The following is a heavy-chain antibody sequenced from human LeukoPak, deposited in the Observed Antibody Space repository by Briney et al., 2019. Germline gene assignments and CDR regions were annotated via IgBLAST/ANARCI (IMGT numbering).Heavy chain of an antibody. D-gene: IGHD3-16*01. V-gene: IGHV3-7*01. CDR2: IQPDGSEQ. CDR3: ASQSYARFDP. J-gene: IGHJ5*02. CDR1: GFTVSSKW. Sequence: GGSLRLSCAASGFTVSSKWMIWVRHAPGNGREWVGNIQPDGSEQYPVDSVRGRFTISRDNARNSLFLQMNSLRVEDTAVYYCASQSYARFDPWGQGTLVTVSS.